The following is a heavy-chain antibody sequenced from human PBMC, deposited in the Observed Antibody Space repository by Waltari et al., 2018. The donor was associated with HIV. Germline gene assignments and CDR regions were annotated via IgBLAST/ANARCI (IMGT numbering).Heavy chain of an antibody. V-gene: IGHV4-39*01. D-gene: IGHD1-26*01. J-gene: IGHJ2*01. CDR3: ARHALRVGAAYWNFDL. Sequence: LPEPGPGLVRPSDTLSLPSPLSGGSLSISTYFWGWIRQTPGKGLEWIGSIYYSGRTYYNPSLKSRVTISVDTSKNQVSLKLSSVTTADTAEFYCARHALRVGAAYWNFDLWGRGTLVTVSS. CDR2: IYYSGRT. CDR1: GGSLSISTYF.